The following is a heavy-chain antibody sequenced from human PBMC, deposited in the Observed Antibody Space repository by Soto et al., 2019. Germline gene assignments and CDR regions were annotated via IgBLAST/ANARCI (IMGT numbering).Heavy chain of an antibody. CDR3: ARGPGGPDGPGDY. D-gene: IGHD2-15*01. J-gene: IGHJ4*02. CDR1: GSTFTSYA. V-gene: IGHV1-3*01. CDR2: INAGNGNT. Sequence: QVQLVQSGAEVKKPGASVKVSCKASGSTFTSYAMHWVRQAPGQRLEWMGWINAGNGNTKYSQKFQGRVTLTRDPSASTAYMELRSLRSEDQAVYYCARGPGGPDGPGDYWGQGTLVTVSS.